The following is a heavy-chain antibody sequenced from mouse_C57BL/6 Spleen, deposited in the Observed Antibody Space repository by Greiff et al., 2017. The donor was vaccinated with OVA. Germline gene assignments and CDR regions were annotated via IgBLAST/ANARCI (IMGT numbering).Heavy chain of an antibody. V-gene: IGHV1-18*01. CDR2: INPNNGGT. D-gene: IGHD1-1*01. J-gene: IGHJ1*03. CDR3: ARDYGSRWYFDV. Sequence: VQLQQSGPELVKPGASVKISCKASGYTFTDYNMDWVKQSHGKSLEWIGDINPNNGGTIYNQKFKGKATLTVDKSSSTAYMELRSLTSEDTAVYYCARDYGSRWYFDVWGTGTTVTVSS. CDR1: GYTFTDYN.